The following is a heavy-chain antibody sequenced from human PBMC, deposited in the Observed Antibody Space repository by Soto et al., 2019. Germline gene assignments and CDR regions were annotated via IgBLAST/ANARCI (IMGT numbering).Heavy chain of an antibody. CDR3: ARGYCSGGSCSSPPDY. CDR1: RFTFSNYW. CDR2: INQDGSEK. J-gene: IGHJ4*02. D-gene: IGHD2-15*01. V-gene: IGHV3-7*04. Sequence: GGSLRLSCAASRFTFSNYWMTWVRQAPGKGLEWVANINQDGSEKSYVDSVKGRFTISRDNAKNSLYLQMNSLRAEDTAVYYCARGYCSGGSCSSPPDYWGQGTLVTVSS.